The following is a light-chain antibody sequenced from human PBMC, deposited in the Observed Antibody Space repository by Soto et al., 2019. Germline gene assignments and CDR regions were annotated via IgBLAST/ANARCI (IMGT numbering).Light chain of an antibody. V-gene: IGKV1-27*01. CDR2: AAS. CDR3: QSYNSVPRT. CDR1: PGIFKY. J-gene: IGKJ1*01. Sequence: DIQMTQSPSSLSASVGDRVTITCRASPGIFKYLAWYQQKPGKVPKLLIYAASTLQSGVPSRFSGSGSGTDFTLTISSLQPEDVATYYCQSYNSVPRTFGQGTKVDIK.